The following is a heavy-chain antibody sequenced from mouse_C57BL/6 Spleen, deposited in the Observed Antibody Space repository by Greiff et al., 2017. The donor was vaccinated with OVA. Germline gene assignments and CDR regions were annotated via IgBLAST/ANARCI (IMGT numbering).Heavy chain of an antibody. J-gene: IGHJ1*03. Sequence: QVQLQQSGAELARPGASVKLSCKASGYTFTSYGISWVKQRTGQGLEWIGEIYPRSGNTYYNEKFKGKATLTADKSSSTAYMELRSLTSEDSAVYFCASYYGSSRYWYFDVWGTGTTVTVSS. V-gene: IGHV1-81*01. CDR1: GYTFTSYG. CDR2: IYPRSGNT. CDR3: ASYYGSSRYWYFDV. D-gene: IGHD1-1*01.